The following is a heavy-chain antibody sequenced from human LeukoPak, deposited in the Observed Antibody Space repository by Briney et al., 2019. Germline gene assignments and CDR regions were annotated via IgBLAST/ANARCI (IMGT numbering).Heavy chain of an antibody. CDR1: GLTFSRYS. D-gene: IGHD1-14*01. J-gene: IGHJ4*02. Sequence: GGSLRLSCAASGLTFSRYSMNWVRQAPGKGLEWISSISSSSSYIDYADSVKGRFTVSRDNDENSLYLQMYSLRAGDTAVYYCARALGGTTPYYFDAWGQGTLVTVSS. CDR3: ARALGGTTPYYFDA. V-gene: IGHV3-21*01. CDR2: ISSSSSYI.